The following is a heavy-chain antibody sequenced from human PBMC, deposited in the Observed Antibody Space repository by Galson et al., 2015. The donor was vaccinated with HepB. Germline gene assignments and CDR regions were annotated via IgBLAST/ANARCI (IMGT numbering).Heavy chain of an antibody. CDR3: AKEGLSYCGGDCYFGFDY. J-gene: IGHJ4*02. CDR2: ISGSGGST. Sequence: SLRLSCAASGFTFSSYAMSWVRQAPGKGLEWVSAISGSGGSTYYADSVKGRFTISRDNSKNTLYLQMSSLRAEDTAVYYCAKEGLSYCGGDCYFGFDYWGQGTLVTVSS. CDR1: GFTFSSYA. D-gene: IGHD2-21*02. V-gene: IGHV3-23*01.